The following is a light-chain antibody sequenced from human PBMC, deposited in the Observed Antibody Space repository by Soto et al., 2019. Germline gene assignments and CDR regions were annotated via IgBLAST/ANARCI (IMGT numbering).Light chain of an antibody. CDR2: KAS. V-gene: IGKV1-5*03. CDR1: QNINSW. CDR3: QQYETYSGT. Sequence: IQMTKFHSPLSASVGDRVTITCRASQNINSWLAWYQQKPGKAPKLLIYKASNLQSGVPSRFSGSGSGTEFTLTISSLQPDDFATYYCQQYETYSGTFGQGTKVDIK. J-gene: IGKJ1*01.